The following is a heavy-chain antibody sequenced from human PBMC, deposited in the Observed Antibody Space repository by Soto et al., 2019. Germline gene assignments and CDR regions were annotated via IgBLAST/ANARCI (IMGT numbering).Heavy chain of an antibody. CDR1: GYSFTDYY. Sequence: QVQLVQSGTEVKKPGASVKVACKTFGYSFTDYYIHWVRQAPGQGLEWLGWINPKNGGTDYAQKFRDWVTITRDTSISTAYMELKRLRYDGTVVYYCPIAIPSSGESPFDYWGQGTLVNVSS. CDR2: INPKNGGT. V-gene: IGHV1-2*04. D-gene: IGHD6-25*01. J-gene: IGHJ4*02. CDR3: PIAIPSSGESPFDY.